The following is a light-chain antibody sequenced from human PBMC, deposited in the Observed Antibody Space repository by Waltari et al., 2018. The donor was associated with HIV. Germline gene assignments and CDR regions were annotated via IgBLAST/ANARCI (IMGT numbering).Light chain of an antibody. V-gene: IGKV1-39*01. Sequence: DIQMTQSPTSLSASVGDRLTITCRASQTLPPCVNWYQQKSGMAPKVVIYGSSSLASGVPSRFSGSSSGTDFTLTISSLQPEDFATYYCQQTCNRPWTFGQGTNVEVK. CDR2: GSS. J-gene: IGKJ1*01. CDR3: QQTCNRPWT. CDR1: QTLPPC.